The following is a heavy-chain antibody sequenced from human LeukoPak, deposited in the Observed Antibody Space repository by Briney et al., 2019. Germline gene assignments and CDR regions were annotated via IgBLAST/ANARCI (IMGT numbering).Heavy chain of an antibody. CDR3: AKDLVRYCSGGSCYY. Sequence: GGSLRLSCAASGFIFSSYAMSWVRQAPGRGLEWVSAISGSGGSTYYADSVKGRFTISRDNSKNTLYLQMNSLRAEDTAVYYCAKDLVRYCSGGSCYYWGQGTLVTVSS. J-gene: IGHJ4*02. CDR2: ISGSGGST. D-gene: IGHD2-15*01. V-gene: IGHV3-23*01. CDR1: GFIFSSYA.